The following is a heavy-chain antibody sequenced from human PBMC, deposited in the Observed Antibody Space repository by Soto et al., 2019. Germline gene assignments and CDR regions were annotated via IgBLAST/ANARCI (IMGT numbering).Heavy chain of an antibody. CDR2: ITSSVAIT. D-gene: IGHD1-26*01. CDR1: GCTFSNYT. CDR3: AKARWGSGSNRQYYLDS. V-gene: IGHV3-23*01. J-gene: IGHJ4*02. Sequence: GGSLRLSCGASGCTFSNYTMNWVRQAPGNGLAWVSAITSSVAITSYADSVKGRFTISRDNSRNTLYLRMNSLRADDTAIYYCAKARWGSGSNRQYYLDSWGQGPPVTVSS.